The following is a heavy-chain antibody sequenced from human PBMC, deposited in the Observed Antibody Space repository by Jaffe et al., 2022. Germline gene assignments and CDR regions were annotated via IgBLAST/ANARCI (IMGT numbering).Heavy chain of an antibody. CDR1: GFTFSSYS. CDR2: ITGSSSTI. V-gene: IGHV3-48*01. D-gene: IGHD1-26*01. J-gene: IGHJ4*02. CDR3: ARGIGGGY. Sequence: EVQLVESGGDLVQPGGSLRLSCAASGFTFSSYSMNWVRQAPGKGLEWVSYITGSSSTIYYADSVKGRFTISRDNAKNSLYLQMNSLRAEDTAVYYCARGIGGGYWGQGTLVTVSS.